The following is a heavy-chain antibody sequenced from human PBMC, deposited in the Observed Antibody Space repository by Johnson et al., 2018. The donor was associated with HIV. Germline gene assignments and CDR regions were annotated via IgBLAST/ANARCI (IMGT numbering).Heavy chain of an antibody. CDR3: ARGCRDGYTCDVFDV. D-gene: IGHD5-24*01. J-gene: IGHJ3*01. CDR1: GFTFSSNY. CDR2: INSGGGT. V-gene: IGHV3-66*01. Sequence: VQLVESGGGVVQPGRSLRLSCAASGFTFSSNYMTWVRQGPGKGLEWVSVINSGGGTYYADSVTGRFTISRDNSKNTLYLQMNSLRAEDTAVYFCARGCRDGYTCDVFDVWGQGTRVTVSS.